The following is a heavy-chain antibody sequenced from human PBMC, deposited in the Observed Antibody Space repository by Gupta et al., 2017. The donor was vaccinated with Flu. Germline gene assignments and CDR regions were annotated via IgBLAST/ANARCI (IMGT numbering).Heavy chain of an antibody. CDR1: GFTFGRAA. J-gene: IGHJ6*03. V-gene: IGHV3-30-3*01. CDR2: ISYDGSNK. D-gene: IGHD3-22*01. Sequence: QVQLVESGGGVVQPGRSLRRSWAASGFTFGRAAMHWVSKAPGKGLEWVAVISYDGSNKYYADSVKGRFTISRDNSKNTLYLQMNSLRAEDTAVYYCARDQWYYYNSSGTRDYYYYYYMDVWGKGTTVTVSS. CDR3: ARDQWYYYNSSGTRDYYYYYYMDV.